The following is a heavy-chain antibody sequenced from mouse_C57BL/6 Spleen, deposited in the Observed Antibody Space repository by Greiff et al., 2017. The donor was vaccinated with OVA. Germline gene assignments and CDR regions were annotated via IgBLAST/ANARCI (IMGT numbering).Heavy chain of an antibody. CDR3: ARDLGDGLAY. D-gene: IGHD2-3*01. CDR1: GFTFSSYA. J-gene: IGHJ3*01. Sequence: DVKLVESGGGLVKPGGSLKLSCAASGFTFSSYAMSWVRQTPEKRLEWVATISDGGSYTYYPDNVKGRFTISRDNAKNNLYLQMSHLKSEDTAMYYCARDLGDGLAYWGQGTLVTVSA. CDR2: ISDGGSYT. V-gene: IGHV5-4*01.